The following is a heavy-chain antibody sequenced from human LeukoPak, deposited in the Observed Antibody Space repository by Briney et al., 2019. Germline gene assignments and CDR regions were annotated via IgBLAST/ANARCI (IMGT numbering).Heavy chain of an antibody. Sequence: SSETLSLTCAVSGVSISSPNWWSWVRQPPGKGLEWIGEIYHSGSTNYNPSLRSRVTMSIDKSKNQFSLKLSSVTAADTAFYYCATIAVAGYDWFDPWGQGTLVTVSS. CDR3: ATIAVAGYDWFDP. V-gene: IGHV4-4*02. D-gene: IGHD6-19*01. CDR1: GVSISSPNW. J-gene: IGHJ5*02. CDR2: IYHSGST.